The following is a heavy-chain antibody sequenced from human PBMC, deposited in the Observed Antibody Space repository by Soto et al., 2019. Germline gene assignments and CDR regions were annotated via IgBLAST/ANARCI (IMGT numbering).Heavy chain of an antibody. CDR1: GFTFSSYA. CDR2: ISYDGSNK. V-gene: IGHV3-30-3*01. D-gene: IGHD6-6*01. CDR3: ARDFGPYAAPSVGGDY. J-gene: IGHJ4*02. Sequence: QVQLVESGGGVVQPGWSLRLSCAASGFTFSSYAMHWVRQAPGKGLEWVAVISYDGSNKYYADSVKGRFTISRDNSKNTLYLQMNSLRAEDTAVYYCARDFGPYAAPSVGGDYWGQGTLVTVSS.